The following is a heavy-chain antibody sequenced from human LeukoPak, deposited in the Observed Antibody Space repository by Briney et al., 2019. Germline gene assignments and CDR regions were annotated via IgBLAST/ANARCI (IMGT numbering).Heavy chain of an antibody. J-gene: IGHJ3*02. Sequence: SDTLSLTCAVYGGSFSVYYWSWIRQPPGKGLECIGEINHSRNTNYNPSLKSRVTISVNTSKNQCSFKLTSVTAADTAVHYCPRADGAYGDYAPIDTWGQGTTVTVSS. CDR1: GGSFSVYY. V-gene: IGHV4-34*01. CDR3: PRADGAYGDYAPIDT. CDR2: INHSRNT. D-gene: IGHD4-17*01.